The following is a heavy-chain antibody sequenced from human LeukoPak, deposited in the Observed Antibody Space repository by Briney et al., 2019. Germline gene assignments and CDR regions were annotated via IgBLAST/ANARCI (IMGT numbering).Heavy chain of an antibody. CDR1: GFTFSSYA. V-gene: IGHV3-23*01. D-gene: IGHD3-3*01. J-gene: IGHJ5*02. CDR3: AKDMSVDFWSGYYTNWFDP. CDR2: ISGSGGST. Sequence: GGSLRLSCAASGFTFSSYAMSWVRQAPGKGLEWVSDISGSGGSTYYADSVKGRFTISRDNSKNTLYLQMNNLRAEDTAVYYWAKDMSVDFWSGYYTNWFDPWGQGTLVTVSS.